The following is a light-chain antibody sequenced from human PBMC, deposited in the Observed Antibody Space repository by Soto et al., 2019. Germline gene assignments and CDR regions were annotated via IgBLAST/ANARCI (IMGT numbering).Light chain of an antibody. J-gene: IGKJ4*01. Sequence: EIVMTQSPATLSVSPGERATLSCRASQSVSSNLAWYQQKPGQAPRLLIYGASTRATGIPARFSGSGSGTEFTLTISSLQSEDFAVYYCQQYNNLPALTFGGGTKLEIK. CDR2: GAS. V-gene: IGKV3D-15*01. CDR1: QSVSSN. CDR3: QQYNNLPALT.